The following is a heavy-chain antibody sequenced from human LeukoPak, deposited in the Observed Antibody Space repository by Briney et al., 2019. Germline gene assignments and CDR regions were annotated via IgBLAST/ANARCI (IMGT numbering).Heavy chain of an antibody. Sequence: SETLSLTCTVSGDSVSSYYWSWIRQPPGQGLEWIGYIYYSGSTNYNPSLKSRVTISVDTSKNQFSLKLSSVTAADTAVYYCARGLHYYYYMDVWGKGTTVTVSS. CDR1: GDSVSSYY. CDR3: ARGLHYYYYMDV. J-gene: IGHJ6*03. CDR2: IYYSGST. D-gene: IGHD3-16*01. V-gene: IGHV4-59*02.